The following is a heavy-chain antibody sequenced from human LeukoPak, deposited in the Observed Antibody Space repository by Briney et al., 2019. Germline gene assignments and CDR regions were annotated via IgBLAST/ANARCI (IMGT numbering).Heavy chain of an antibody. CDR2: ICYSGST. CDR3: ARDGQDYGDYDYYYGMDV. CDR1: GGSVSSGSYY. J-gene: IGHJ6*04. D-gene: IGHD4-17*01. Sequence: SETLSLTCTVSGGSVSSGSYYWSWIRQPPGKGLEWIGYICYSGSTNYNPSLKSRVTISIDTSKNQFSLKLTSVTAADTAVYYCARDGQDYGDYDYYYGMDVWGKGTTVTVSS. V-gene: IGHV4-61*01.